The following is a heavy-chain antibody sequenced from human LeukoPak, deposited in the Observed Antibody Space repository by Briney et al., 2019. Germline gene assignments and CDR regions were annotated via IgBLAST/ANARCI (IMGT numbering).Heavy chain of an antibody. CDR3: ARGPYFGTRGYWFDP. D-gene: IGHD3-10*01. Sequence: SQTLSLTCTVSGGSISSGSYYWSWIRQPAGKGLEWIGRIYTSGSTNYNPSLKSRVTISVDTSKNQFSLKLSSVTTADTAVYYCARGPYFGTRGYWFDPWGQGTLVTVSS. J-gene: IGHJ5*02. V-gene: IGHV4-61*02. CDR2: IYTSGST. CDR1: GGSISSGSYY.